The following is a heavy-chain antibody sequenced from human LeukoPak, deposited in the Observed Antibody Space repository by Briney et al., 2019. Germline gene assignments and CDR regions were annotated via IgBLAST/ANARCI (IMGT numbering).Heavy chain of an antibody. J-gene: IGHJ5*02. CDR1: GYTFTGYY. Sequence: ASVKVACKASGYTFTGYYIHWVRQAPGQGLECIGWINPNSGGTNYAQRFQGRVTMTRDTSITTAYMELSRVAFDDAAVYYCARGGAGSYFSLLDPWGQGILVTVSS. D-gene: IGHD3-10*01. CDR2: INPNSGGT. CDR3: ARGGAGSYFSLLDP. V-gene: IGHV1-2*02.